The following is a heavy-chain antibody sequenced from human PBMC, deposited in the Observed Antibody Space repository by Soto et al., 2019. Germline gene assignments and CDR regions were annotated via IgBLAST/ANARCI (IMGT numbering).Heavy chain of an antibody. V-gene: IGHV1-58*01. CDR1: GFTFTSSA. J-gene: IGHJ6*02. D-gene: IGHD4-4*01. CDR2: IVVGSGNT. CDR3: AAGSLPLTTSPTYYYGMDV. Sequence: SVKVSCKASGFTFTSSAVQWVRQARGQRLEWIGWIVVGSGNTNYAQKFQERVTITRDMSTSTAYMELSSLRSEDTAVYYCAAGSLPLTTSPTYYYGMDVWGQGTTVTVSS.